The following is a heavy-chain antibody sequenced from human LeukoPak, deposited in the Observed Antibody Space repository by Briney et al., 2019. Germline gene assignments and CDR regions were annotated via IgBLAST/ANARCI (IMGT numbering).Heavy chain of an antibody. CDR2: ISTYGAST. CDR3: VKEIYSYDKYYYFCAMDV. V-gene: IGHV3-64D*06. D-gene: IGHD5-18*01. CDR1: GFTFSTYA. Sequence: GGSLRLSCSASGFTFSTYAMHWVRQAPGKGLECVSTISTYGASTYYADSVKGRFTISRDNSKNTLYLQMSSLRAEDTAIYYCVKEIYSYDKYYYFCAMDVWGQGTTVTVSS. J-gene: IGHJ6*02.